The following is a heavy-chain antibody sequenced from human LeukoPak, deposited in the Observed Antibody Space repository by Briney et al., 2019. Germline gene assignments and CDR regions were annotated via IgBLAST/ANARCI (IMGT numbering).Heavy chain of an antibody. V-gene: IGHV3-7*04. D-gene: IGHD4-17*01. CDR2: IKPDGSDK. CDR3: ARDYGDAY. CDR1: GFTFTTYW. J-gene: IGHJ4*02. Sequence: GGSLRLSCAASGFTFTTYWTTWVRQAPGKGLEWVANIKPDGSDKYYVDSVKGRFTISRDNARNSLSLQMNSLRAEDTAVYYCARDYGDAYWGQGTLVTVSS.